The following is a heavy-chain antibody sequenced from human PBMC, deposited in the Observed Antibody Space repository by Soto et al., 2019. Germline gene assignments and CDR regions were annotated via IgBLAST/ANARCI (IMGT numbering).Heavy chain of an antibody. CDR1: GFTFSSYA. CDR3: AKDYSGGGSSTSLGHY. V-gene: IGHV3-23*01. D-gene: IGHD2-2*01. Sequence: LRLSCAASGFTFSSYAMSWVRQAPGKGLEWVSAISGSGGSTYYADSVKGRFTISRDNSKNTLYLQMNSLRAEDTAVYYCAKDYSGGGSSTSLGHYWGQGTLVTVSS. CDR2: ISGSGGST. J-gene: IGHJ4*02.